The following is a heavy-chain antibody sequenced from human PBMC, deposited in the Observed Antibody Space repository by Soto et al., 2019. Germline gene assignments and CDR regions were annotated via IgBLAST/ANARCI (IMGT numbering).Heavy chain of an antibody. D-gene: IGHD3-3*02. CDR1: GYTLTELS. J-gene: IGHJ6*02. CDR3: ATGLHFWSGYYNGMDV. CDR2: LDPEDGET. Sequence: GASVKVSCKVSGYTLTELSMHWVRQAPGKGLEWMGGLDPEDGETIYAQKFQGRVTMTEDTSTDTAYMELSSLRSEDTAVYYCATGLHFWSGYYNGMDVWGQGTTVTVSS. V-gene: IGHV1-24*01.